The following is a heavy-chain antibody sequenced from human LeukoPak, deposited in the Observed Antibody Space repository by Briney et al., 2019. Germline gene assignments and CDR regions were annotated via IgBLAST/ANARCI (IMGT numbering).Heavy chain of an antibody. V-gene: IGHV1-18*01. CDR2: ISAYNGDT. D-gene: IGHD3-3*01. J-gene: IGHJ6*03. Sequence: GASVKVSCNASGYTFTSYGISWVRQAPGQGLEWMGWISAYNGDTNYAQKLQGRVTMTTDTSTSTAYMELRSLRSDDTAVYYCARDTPPADFWSGYYTSYYYYMDVWGKGTTVTVSS. CDR1: GYTFTSYG. CDR3: ARDTPPADFWSGYYTSYYYYMDV.